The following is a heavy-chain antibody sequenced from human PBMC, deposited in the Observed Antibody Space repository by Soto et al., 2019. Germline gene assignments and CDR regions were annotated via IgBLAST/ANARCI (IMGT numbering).Heavy chain of an antibody. CDR3: AHARRPYDYDAIDV. J-gene: IGHJ6*02. Sequence: QITLKESGPPLVKPTQTLTLTCTFSGFSLSTSGVGVGWIRQPPGKALAWLALIYWDDGKRYSPSLKRRLTITNDTSKNQMVLTMTTMDPADTATYYCAHARRPYDYDAIDVWGQGTTVTVSS. CDR2: IYWDDGK. CDR1: GFSLSTSGVG. V-gene: IGHV2-5*02.